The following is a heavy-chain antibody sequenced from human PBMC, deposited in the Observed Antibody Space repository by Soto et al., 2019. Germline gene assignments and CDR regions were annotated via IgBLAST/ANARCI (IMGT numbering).Heavy chain of an antibody. Sequence: PETLSLPCAVYGGSISSHDGSWIRQPPGKGLEWIGYIYYSGSTNYNPSLKSRVVISIDTSMNQFSLRLNSLTAADRAVYFCARGVTVFGLVSRFWFDPWGQGTVVTVSS. CDR1: GGSISSHD. V-gene: IGHV4-59*08. J-gene: IGHJ5*02. D-gene: IGHD3-3*01. CDR3: ARGVTVFGLVSRFWFDP. CDR2: IYYSGST.